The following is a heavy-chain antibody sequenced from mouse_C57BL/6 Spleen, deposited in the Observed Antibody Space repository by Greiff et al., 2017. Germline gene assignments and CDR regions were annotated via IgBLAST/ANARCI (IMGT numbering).Heavy chain of an antibody. CDR2: INPNYGTT. CDR1: GYSFTDYN. V-gene: IGHV1-39*01. CDR3: AREGYYGSSYLYFDD. J-gene: IGHJ2*01. D-gene: IGHD1-1*01. Sequence: VQLQQSGPELVKPCASVKISCKASGYSFTDYNMNWVKQSNGKSLEWIGVINPNYGTTSYNQKFKGKATLTVAQSSSTAYMQLNSLTSEDSAVYYCAREGYYGSSYLYFDDWGQGTTLTVSS.